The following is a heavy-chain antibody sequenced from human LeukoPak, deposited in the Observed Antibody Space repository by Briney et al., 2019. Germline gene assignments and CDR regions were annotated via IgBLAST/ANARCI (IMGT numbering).Heavy chain of an antibody. CDR3: ARRYEGSGSYGFDY. J-gene: IGHJ4*02. CDR2: IYYSGST. CDR1: GGSFSGYY. D-gene: IGHD1-26*01. Sequence: SETLSLTCAVYGGSFSGYYWSWIRQPPGKGLEWIGYIYYSGSTNYNPSLKSRVTISVDTSKNQFSLKLSSVTAADTAVYYCARRYEGSGSYGFDYWGQGTLVTVSS. V-gene: IGHV4-59*08.